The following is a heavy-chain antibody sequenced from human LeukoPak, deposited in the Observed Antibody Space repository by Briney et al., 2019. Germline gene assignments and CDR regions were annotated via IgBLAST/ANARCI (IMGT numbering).Heavy chain of an antibody. V-gene: IGHV3-48*02. CDR3: ARDRLLYSAFDV. D-gene: IGHD1-26*01. CDR1: GFTFSSYA. Sequence: PGGSLRLSCAASGFTFSSYAMHWVRQAPGKGLEWISYISRIGNTKYDAGSVKGRFIVSRDNAKNSLYLQMNNLRDDDTAVYYCARDRLLYSAFDVWGQGTMVTVSS. J-gene: IGHJ3*01. CDR2: ISRIGNTK.